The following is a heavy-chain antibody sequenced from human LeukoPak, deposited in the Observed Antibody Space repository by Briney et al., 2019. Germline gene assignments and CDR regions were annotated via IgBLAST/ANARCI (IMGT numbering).Heavy chain of an antibody. CDR3: ARDGEMATIYFDY. CDR2: IIPIVGIA. J-gene: IGHJ4*02. D-gene: IGHD5-24*01. V-gene: IGHV1-69*04. Sequence: GASVKASCKASGGTFSSYAISWVRQVPGQGLEWMGTIIPIVGIANYAQKFQGRVTITADKFTSTAYMELSSLRSEDTAVYYCARDGEMATIYFDYWGQGTLVTVSS. CDR1: GGTFSSYA.